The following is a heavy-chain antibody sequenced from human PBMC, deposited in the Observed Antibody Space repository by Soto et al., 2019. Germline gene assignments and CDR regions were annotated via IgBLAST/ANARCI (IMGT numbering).Heavy chain of an antibody. CDR2: IWYDGSNK. V-gene: IGHV3-33*01. CDR3: ARDPASRGTNGQYYYFYGMDV. CDR1: GFTFSSYG. Sequence: PGGSLRLSCAASGFTFSSYGMHWVRQAPGKGLEWVAVIWYDGSNKYYADSVKGRFTISRDNSKNTLYLQMNSLRAEDTAVYYCARDPASRGTNGQYYYFYGMDVWGQGTTVTVSS. J-gene: IGHJ6*02. D-gene: IGHD2-8*01.